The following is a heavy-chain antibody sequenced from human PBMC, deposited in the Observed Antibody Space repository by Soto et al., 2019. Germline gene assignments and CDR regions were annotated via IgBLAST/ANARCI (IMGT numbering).Heavy chain of an antibody. Sequence: GGSLRLSCAASGFTFSSYGMHWVRQAPGKGLEWVAVISYDGSNKYYADSVKGRFTISRDNARNSLYLQMNSLRAEDTAVYYCARGVEMATLAVRYYFDFWGQGALVTVSS. CDR3: ARGVEMATLAVRYYFDF. CDR1: GFTFSSYG. J-gene: IGHJ4*02. D-gene: IGHD5-12*01. V-gene: IGHV3-30*03. CDR2: ISYDGSNK.